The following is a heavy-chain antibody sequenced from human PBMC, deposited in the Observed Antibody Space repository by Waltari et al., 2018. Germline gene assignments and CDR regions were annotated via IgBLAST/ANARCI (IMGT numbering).Heavy chain of an antibody. CDR1: GFTFNTYG. CDR2: IWENGGRK. V-gene: IGHV3-33*01. CDR3: GRGGHDYGDYERYGMDL. D-gene: IGHD4-17*01. J-gene: IGHJ6*02. Sequence: QVQLVESGGGVVQPGMSLRLSCAASGFTFNTYGMHWVRQVPGKGMDRRKTIWENGGRKYDADSVKGRVSISRDNSKNTLYLQMNSRRAEDTAVYYWGRGGHDYGDYERYGMDLWGQGTTVTVSS.